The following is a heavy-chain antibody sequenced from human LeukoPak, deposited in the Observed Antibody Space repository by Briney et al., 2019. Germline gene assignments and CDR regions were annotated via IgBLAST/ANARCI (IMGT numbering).Heavy chain of an antibody. CDR2: ISDSGGST. D-gene: IGHD3-22*01. Sequence: GGSLRLSCAASGITLSNYGMTWVRQAPGKGLEWVAGISDSGGSTNYADSVKGRFTISRDNAKNTLYLQMNSLKAEDTAVYFCAKRGVVIRVILVGFHKEAYYFDSWGQGALVTVSS. J-gene: IGHJ4*02. CDR3: AKRGVVIRVILVGFHKEAYYFDS. V-gene: IGHV3-23*01. CDR1: GITLSNYG.